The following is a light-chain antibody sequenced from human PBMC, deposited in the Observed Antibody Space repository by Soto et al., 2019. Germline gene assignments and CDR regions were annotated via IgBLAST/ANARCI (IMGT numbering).Light chain of an antibody. Sequence: QSVLTQPASVSGSLGQSITISCTGTSSDVGYYNYVSWYQHHPGKAPKLMIYEVSNRPSGVSNRFSGSKSGTTASLTISGLQAEDEADYYCSSYTSSTTLYVFGTGTKLTVL. CDR2: EVS. V-gene: IGLV2-14*01. CDR1: SSDVGYYNY. CDR3: SSYTSSTTLYV. J-gene: IGLJ1*01.